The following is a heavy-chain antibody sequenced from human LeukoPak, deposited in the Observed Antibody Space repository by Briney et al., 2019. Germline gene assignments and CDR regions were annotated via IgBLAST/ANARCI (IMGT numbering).Heavy chain of an antibody. CDR1: GFTFNSYV. J-gene: IGHJ4*02. CDR3: AKGLGYRSGGSCYSTDY. D-gene: IGHD2-15*01. CDR2: ISYDGSNK. Sequence: GGSLRLSCAASGFTFNSYVMSWVRQAPGKGLEWVAVISYDGSNKYYADSVKGRFTISRDNSKNTLYLQMNSLRAEDTAVYYCAKGLGYRSGGSCYSTDYWGQGTLVTVSS. V-gene: IGHV3-30*18.